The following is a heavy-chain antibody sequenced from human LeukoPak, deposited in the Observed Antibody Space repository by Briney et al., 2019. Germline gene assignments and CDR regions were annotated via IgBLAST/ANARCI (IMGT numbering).Heavy chain of an antibody. D-gene: IGHD2-2*02. J-gene: IGHJ6*02. Sequence: GSLRLSCAASGFTFSNAWMSWVRLAPGKGLEWVGRIKSKTDGGTTDYAAPVKGRSTISRDDSKNTLYLQMNSLKTEDTAVYYCAKDRSSAAIGYYYGMDVWGQGTTVTVSS. CDR3: AKDRSSAAIGYYYGMDV. CDR2: IKSKTDGGTT. CDR1: GFTFSNAW. V-gene: IGHV3-15*01.